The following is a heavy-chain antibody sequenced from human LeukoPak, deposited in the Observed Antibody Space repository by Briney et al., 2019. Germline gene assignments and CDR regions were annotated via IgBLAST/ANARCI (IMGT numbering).Heavy chain of an antibody. CDR2: IYPRDGST. J-gene: IGHJ4*02. CDR1: GYTFTSNY. CDR3: ARDQEGFDY. Sequence: ASVKVSCKASGYTFTSNYIHWVRQAPAQGLEWMGMIYPRDGSTSYAQKFQGGVTVTRDTSTSTVHMELSGLRSEDTAVYYCARDQEGFDYWGQGTLVTVSS. V-gene: IGHV1-46*01.